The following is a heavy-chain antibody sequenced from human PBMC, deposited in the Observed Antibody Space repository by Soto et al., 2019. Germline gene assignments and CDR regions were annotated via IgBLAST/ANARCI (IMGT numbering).Heavy chain of an antibody. CDR2: TYHSGST. Sequence: SETLSLTCALSGGSISSSNWWSWVRQPPGKGLEWIGETYHSGSTNCNPSLKSRVTISVDKSKNQFSLKLSSVTAAHTGVYYCAPVKGYSSGWREYYYYGMDVWGQGTTVTVSS. J-gene: IGHJ6*02. D-gene: IGHD6-19*01. CDR3: APVKGYSSGWREYYYYGMDV. CDR1: GGSISSSNW. V-gene: IGHV4-4*02.